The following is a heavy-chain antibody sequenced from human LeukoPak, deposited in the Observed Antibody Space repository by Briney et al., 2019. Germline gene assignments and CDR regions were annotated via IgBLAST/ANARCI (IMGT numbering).Heavy chain of an antibody. V-gene: IGHV3-23*01. CDR2: IANTGGNT. D-gene: IGHD6-19*01. Sequence: PGGSLRLSCVASGFTFSSYGMNWVRQAPGKGLQWVSSIANTGGNTYYADSVRGRFTISRDNSKNTLYLQMNSLRDEDTAVYYCAKGIYSSGWSYFDYWGHGTLVTVSS. CDR1: GFTFSSYG. J-gene: IGHJ4*01. CDR3: AKGIYSSGWSYFDY.